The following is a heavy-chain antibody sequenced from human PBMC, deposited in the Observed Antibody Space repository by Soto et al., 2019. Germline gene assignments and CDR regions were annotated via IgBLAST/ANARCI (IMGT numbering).Heavy chain of an antibody. J-gene: IGHJ4*02. V-gene: IGHV3-30*18. CDR3: AKVGREYTVVAPGHFND. D-gene: IGHD6-6*01. CDR2: ISYDGSNK. Sequence: GGSLRLSCAASGFTFSSYGMHWVRQAPGKGLEWVAVISYDGSNKYYADSVKGRFTISRDNSKNTLYLQMNSLRAEDTAVYYCAKVGREYTVVAPGHFNDWGPGTLVRVSS. CDR1: GFTFSSYG.